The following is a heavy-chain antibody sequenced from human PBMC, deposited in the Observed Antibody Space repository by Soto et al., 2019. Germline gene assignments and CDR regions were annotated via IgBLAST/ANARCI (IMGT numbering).Heavy chain of an antibody. CDR2: TYYRSKWSN. CDR1: GDSVSSNSAA. Sequence: SHTLSLTCVISGDSVSSNSAAWNWIRQSPSRGLDWLGRTYYRSKWSNDYAVSVKGRITINPDTSKNQLSLQLTSVTPEDTAVNHSARGTALLGVWGQGTTVTVSS. J-gene: IGHJ6*02. V-gene: IGHV6-1*01. CDR3: ARGTALLGV. D-gene: IGHD5-18*01.